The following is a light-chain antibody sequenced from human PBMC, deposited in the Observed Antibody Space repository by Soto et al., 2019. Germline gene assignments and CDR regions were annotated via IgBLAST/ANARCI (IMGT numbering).Light chain of an antibody. CDR3: SSYAGSTNFV. Sequence: QSALTQPPSASGSPGQSVTISCTGTSSDIGAYIYVSWYQQHPGKAPKLMISEVSRRPSGVPERFSGSKSGNTASLTVSGLQSDDEAHYYCSSYAGSTNFVVGTGTKLTVL. J-gene: IGLJ1*01. V-gene: IGLV2-8*01. CDR1: SSDIGAYIY. CDR2: EVS.